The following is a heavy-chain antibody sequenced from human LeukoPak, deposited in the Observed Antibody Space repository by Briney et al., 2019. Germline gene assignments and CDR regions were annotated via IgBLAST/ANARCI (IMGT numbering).Heavy chain of an antibody. D-gene: IGHD3-3*01. CDR2: ISAYNGNT. J-gene: IGHJ4*02. V-gene: IGHV1-18*01. Sequence: GASVKVSCKASGYTFTSYGISWVRQAPGQGLEWMGWISAYNGNTNYAQKLQGRVTMTTDTSTSTAYMELRSLRSDDTAVYYCARDYDFWSGYYRGRFDYWGQGTLVTVSS. CDR1: GYTFTSYG. CDR3: ARDYDFWSGYYRGRFDY.